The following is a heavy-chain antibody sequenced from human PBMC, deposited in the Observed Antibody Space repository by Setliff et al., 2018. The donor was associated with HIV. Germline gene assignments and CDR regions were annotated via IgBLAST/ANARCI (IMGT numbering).Heavy chain of an antibody. CDR1: GGSFSSYY. Sequence: SETLSLTCAVYGGSFSSYYWGWIRQPPGKGLEWIGSIYYSGSTYYNPSLKSRVTMSVDTSKNQFSLKLSSVTAADTAVYYCARARGLLPYYYLDVWGKGTTVTVSS. V-gene: IGHV4-39*07. CDR3: ARARGLLPYYYLDV. J-gene: IGHJ6*03. D-gene: IGHD3-10*01. CDR2: IYYSGST.